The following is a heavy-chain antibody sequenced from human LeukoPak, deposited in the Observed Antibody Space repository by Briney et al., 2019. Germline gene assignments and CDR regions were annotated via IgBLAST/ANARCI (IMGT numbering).Heavy chain of an antibody. CDR2: INHSGST. V-gene: IGHV4-34*01. CDR3: ASLNYDILTGYYTGWFDP. Sequence: SETLSLTCAVYGGSFSVYYWSWIRQPPGKGLEWIGDINHSGSTNYNPSLKSRVTISVDTSKNQFSLKLSSVTAADTAVYYWASLNYDILTGYYTGWFDPWGQGTLVTVSS. CDR1: GGSFSVYY. J-gene: IGHJ5*02. D-gene: IGHD3-9*01.